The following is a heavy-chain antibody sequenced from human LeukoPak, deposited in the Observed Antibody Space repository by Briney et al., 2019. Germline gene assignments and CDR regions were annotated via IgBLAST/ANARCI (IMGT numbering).Heavy chain of an antibody. J-gene: IGHJ4*02. V-gene: IGHV3-23*01. CDR3: AKVGDGYNSIDY. CDR1: GFTFDDYA. D-gene: IGHD5-24*01. CDR2: ISGSGGST. Sequence: GGSLRLSCAASGFTFDDYAMHWVRQAPGKGLEWVSAISGSGGSTYYADSVKGRFTISRDNSKNTLYLQMNSLRAGDTAIYYCAKVGDGYNSIDYWGQGTLVTVSS.